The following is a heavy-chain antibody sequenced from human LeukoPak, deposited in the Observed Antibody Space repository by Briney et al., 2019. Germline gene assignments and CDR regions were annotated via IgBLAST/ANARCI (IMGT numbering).Heavy chain of an antibody. CDR1: GFTFTSYS. CDR2: ISGSSSFI. D-gene: IGHD6-6*01. J-gene: IGHJ6*03. Sequence: GGSLRLSCAASGFTFTSYSMNWDRQAPGKGLEWVSSISGSSSFINYADSVKGRFSISRDNAKNSLFLQMNSLRAEDTAAYYCARDHPLAARRSYYMDVWGKGTTVTVSS. CDR3: ARDHPLAARRSYYMDV. V-gene: IGHV3-21*01.